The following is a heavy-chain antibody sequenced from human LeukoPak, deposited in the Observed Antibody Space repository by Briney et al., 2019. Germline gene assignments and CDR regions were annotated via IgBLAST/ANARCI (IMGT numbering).Heavy chain of an antibody. CDR3: ASKIVVAPTWFDP. Sequence: AGTLSLTCAVSGGSINSNKWWSWVRQPPGKGLEWIGEIYHSGSTNYNPSLKSRVTISVDKSKNQFSLRLTSVTAADTAVYYCASKIVVAPTWFDPWGQGTLVTVSS. CDR1: GGSINSNKW. V-gene: IGHV4-4*02. CDR2: IYHSGST. D-gene: IGHD2-21*01. J-gene: IGHJ5*02.